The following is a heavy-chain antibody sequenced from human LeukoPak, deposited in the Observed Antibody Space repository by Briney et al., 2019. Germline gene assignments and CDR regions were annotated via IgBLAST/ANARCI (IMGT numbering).Heavy chain of an antibody. D-gene: IGHD6-6*01. Sequence: SETLSLTCTVSGGSISSYYWSWIRQPPGKGLEWIGYIYYSGSTNYNPSLKSRITISVDTTKNQFSLNLASMTAADTAVYYCARRGAARRYDGLDVWGQGTTVTVSS. V-gene: IGHV4-59*08. CDR3: ARRGAARRYDGLDV. CDR1: GGSISSYY. J-gene: IGHJ6*02. CDR2: IYYSGST.